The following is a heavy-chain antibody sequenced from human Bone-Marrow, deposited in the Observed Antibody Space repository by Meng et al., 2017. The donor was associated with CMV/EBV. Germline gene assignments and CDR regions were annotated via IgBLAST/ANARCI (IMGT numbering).Heavy chain of an antibody. Sequence: GESLKISCAASGFTFSSYAMHWVRQAPGKGLEWVAVISYDGSNKYYADSVKGRFTISRDNAKNSLYLQMNSLRAEDTAVYYCASDIVLRGSEDNFDYWGQGTLVTVSS. V-gene: IGHV3-30*04. D-gene: IGHD2/OR15-2a*01. CDR3: ASDIVLRGSEDNFDY. CDR1: GFTFSSYA. J-gene: IGHJ4*02. CDR2: ISYDGSNK.